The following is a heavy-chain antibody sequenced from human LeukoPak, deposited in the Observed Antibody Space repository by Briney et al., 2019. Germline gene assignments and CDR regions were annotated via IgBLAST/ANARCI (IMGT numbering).Heavy chain of an antibody. V-gene: IGHV4-34*01. CDR2: INHSGST. Sequence: SETLSLTCAVYSGSFSGYYWSWTRQPPGKGLEWIGEINHSGSTNYNPSLKSRVTISVDTSKNQFSLKLSSVTAADTAVYYCARGRWRYCSSIAGTIATRVCYYYYMDVWGKGTTVTVSS. D-gene: IGHD2-2*01. CDR1: SGSFSGYY. CDR3: ARGRWRYCSSIAGTIATRVCYYYYMDV. J-gene: IGHJ6*03.